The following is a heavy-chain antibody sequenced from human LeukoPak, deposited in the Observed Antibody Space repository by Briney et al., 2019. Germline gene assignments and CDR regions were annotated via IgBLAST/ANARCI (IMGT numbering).Heavy chain of an antibody. Sequence: PGGSLRLSCAASGFTFDDYAMHWVRQAPGKGLEWVSGISWNSGSIGYADSVKGRFTISRDNAKNSLYLQMNSLRAEDTAVYYCARDVVGPLDYWGQGTLVTVSS. CDR3: ARDVVGPLDY. D-gene: IGHD2-15*01. V-gene: IGHV3-9*01. CDR1: GFTFDDYA. J-gene: IGHJ4*02. CDR2: ISWNSGSI.